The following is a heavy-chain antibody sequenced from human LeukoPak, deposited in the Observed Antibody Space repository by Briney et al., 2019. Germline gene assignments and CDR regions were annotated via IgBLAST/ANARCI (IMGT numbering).Heavy chain of an antibody. V-gene: IGHV3-21*01. CDR1: GFTFSSYS. CDR3: AREMLAAVAAQS. J-gene: IGHJ5*02. D-gene: IGHD6-19*01. Sequence: GGSLRLSCAASGFTFSSYSMNWVRQAPGKGLEWVSSITSSSSYIYYADSVKGRFTISRDNAKNSLYLQINSLRAEDTAVYYCAREMLAAVAAQSWGQGTLVTVSS. CDR2: ITSSSSYI.